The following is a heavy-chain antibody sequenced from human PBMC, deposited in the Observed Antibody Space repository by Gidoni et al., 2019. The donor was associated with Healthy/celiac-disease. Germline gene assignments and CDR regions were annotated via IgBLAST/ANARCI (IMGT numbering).Heavy chain of an antibody. CDR1: GYSFTSYW. CDR3: ARLKGSYYDILTGFDY. V-gene: IGHV5-51*03. CDR2: IYPGDADT. D-gene: IGHD3-9*01. J-gene: IGHJ4*02. Sequence: VQLVQSGAEVTKPGESLKLSCQGSGYSFTSYWIGWVRQMPGKGLEWMGIIYPGDADTRYSPSFQGQVTISADKSISTAYLQWSSLKASDTAMDYCARLKGSYYDILTGFDYWGQGTLVTVSS.